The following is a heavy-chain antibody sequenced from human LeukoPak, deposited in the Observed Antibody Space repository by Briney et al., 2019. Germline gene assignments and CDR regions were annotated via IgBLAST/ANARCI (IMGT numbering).Heavy chain of an antibody. J-gene: IGHJ4*02. Sequence: GGSLRLSCAASGFTFSSYEMNWVRQAPGKGLEWVSYISSSGSTIYYADSVKGRFTISRDNSKNTLYLQMNSLRAEDTAVYYCARDGITMRILEYWGQGTLVTVSS. V-gene: IGHV3-48*03. D-gene: IGHD3-10*01. CDR1: GFTFSSYE. CDR2: ISSSGSTI. CDR3: ARDGITMRILEY.